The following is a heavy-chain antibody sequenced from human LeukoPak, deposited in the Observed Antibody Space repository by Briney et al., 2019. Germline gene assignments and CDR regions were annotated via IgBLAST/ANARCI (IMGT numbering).Heavy chain of an antibody. V-gene: IGHV3-23*01. CDR3: AKDRTLDYDILTGPFDY. D-gene: IGHD3-9*01. Sequence: GGSLRLSCAASGFTFSSYAMSWDRQAPGKGLEWVSAISGSGGSTYYADSVKGRFTISRDNSKNTLYLQMNSLRAEDTAVYYCAKDRTLDYDILTGPFDYWGQGTLVTVSS. CDR1: GFTFSSYA. J-gene: IGHJ4*02. CDR2: ISGSGGST.